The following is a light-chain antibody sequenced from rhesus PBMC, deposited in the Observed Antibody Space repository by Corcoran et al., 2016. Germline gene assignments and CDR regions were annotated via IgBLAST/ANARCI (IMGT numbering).Light chain of an antibody. J-gene: IGKJ2*01. Sequence: QVILTQSPATLSLSPGERATLSCRASQSVSSYLAWYQQKRGQAPRLLIYGAYNRATGIPGRFSGSGSGTDFTLTISSLGPKDVGLYHCYQHRRGYSFGQGTEVEIK. CDR3: YQHRRGYS. V-gene: IGKV3-10*01. CDR1: QSVSSY. CDR2: GAY.